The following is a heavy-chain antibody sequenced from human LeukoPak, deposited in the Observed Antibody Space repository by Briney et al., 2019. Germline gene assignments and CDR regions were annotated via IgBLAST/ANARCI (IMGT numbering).Heavy chain of an antibody. CDR1: GDSISGHY. CDR3: ARINYRTPYYYYYMDV. D-gene: IGHD3-10*01. Sequence: PSETLSLTCTVSGDSISGHYWSWVRQPPGTGLEWIGYVYDTGSTNYNPSLESRVIISLATSKNQFSLKLSSVTAADTAVYYCARINYRTPYYYYYMDVWGQGTTVTVSS. J-gene: IGHJ6*03. V-gene: IGHV4-59*11. CDR2: VYDTGST.